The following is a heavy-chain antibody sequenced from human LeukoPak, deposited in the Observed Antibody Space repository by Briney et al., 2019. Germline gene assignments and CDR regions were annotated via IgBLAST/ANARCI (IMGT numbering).Heavy chain of an antibody. J-gene: IGHJ6*03. CDR3: ARVAPSGDYYYYYYMDV. D-gene: IGHD1-26*01. CDR1: GGSISSRDYY. Sequence: SETLSLTCTVSGGSISSRDYYWSWIRQPPGKGLEWIGYIYYSGSTYYNPSLKSRVTISVDTSKNQFSLKLSSVTAADTAVYYCARVAPSGDYYYYYYMDVWGKGTTVTVSS. CDR2: IYYSGST. V-gene: IGHV4-30-4*08.